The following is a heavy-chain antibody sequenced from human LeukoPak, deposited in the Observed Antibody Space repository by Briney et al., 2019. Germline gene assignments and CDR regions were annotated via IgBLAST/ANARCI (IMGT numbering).Heavy chain of an antibody. CDR1: GGSISSSY. Sequence: PSESLSLTCSVSGGSISSSYWSWIRQPPGKGLEWIGYIHYSGSTNYNPSLKSRGTISVDTSKNQFSLKLNSVTAADTAVYYCTRGPTRYYFDNWGQGTLATVSS. V-gene: IGHV4-59*01. J-gene: IGHJ4*02. CDR3: TRGPTRYYFDN. CDR2: IHYSGST. D-gene: IGHD2-15*01.